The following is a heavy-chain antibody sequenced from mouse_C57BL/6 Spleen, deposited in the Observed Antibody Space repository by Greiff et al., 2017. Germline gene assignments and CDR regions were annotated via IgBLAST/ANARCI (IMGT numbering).Heavy chain of an antibody. V-gene: IGHV14-4*01. CDR3: TTRGSPFAY. J-gene: IGHJ3*01. CDR1: GFTIKDDY. D-gene: IGHD1-1*01. Sequence: VQLQQSGAELVRPGASVKLSCTASGFTIKDDYMHWVKQRPEQGLEWIGWIDPENGDTEYAAKFQGKATITADTSSNTAYLQLSSLTSEDTAVYYSTTRGSPFAYWGQGTLVTVSA. CDR2: IDPENGDT.